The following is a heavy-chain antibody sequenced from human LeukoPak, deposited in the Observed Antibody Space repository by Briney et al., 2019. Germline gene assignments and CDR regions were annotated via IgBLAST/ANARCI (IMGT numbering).Heavy chain of an antibody. CDR3: ARVGTSNPYYYYYYMDV. CDR1: SGSISGHY. V-gene: IGHV4-4*07. Sequence: SETLSLTCTVSSGSISGHYWTWIRQPAGKGLEWIGRMFFSGSTNYNPSLKSRVTMSVDTSKNQFSLKLTSVTAADTAVYYCARVGTSNPYYYYYYMDVWGKGTTVTVSS. D-gene: IGHD4-11*01. J-gene: IGHJ6*03. CDR2: MFFSGST.